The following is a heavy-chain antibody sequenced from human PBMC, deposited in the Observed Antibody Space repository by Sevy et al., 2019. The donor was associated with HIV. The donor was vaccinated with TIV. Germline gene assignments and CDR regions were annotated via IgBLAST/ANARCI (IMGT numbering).Heavy chain of an antibody. CDR3: ARGQGSSWYSYYYYYYGMDV. V-gene: IGHV1-8*01. CDR2: MNPNSGNT. D-gene: IGHD6-13*01. Sequence: ASVKVSCKASGYTFTSYDINWVRQATGQGLEWMGWMNPNSGNTGYAQTFQGRVTMTRNTSISTAYMELSSLRSEDTAVYYCARGQGSSWYSYYYYYYGMDVWGQGTTVTVSS. CDR1: GYTFTSYD. J-gene: IGHJ6*02.